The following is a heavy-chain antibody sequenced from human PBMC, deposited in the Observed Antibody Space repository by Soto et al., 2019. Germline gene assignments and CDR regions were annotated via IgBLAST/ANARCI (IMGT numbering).Heavy chain of an antibody. CDR3: ARDRRYSSSSRIDYYYGMDV. Sequence: SETLSLTCTVSGGSFSSSSYYWGWIRQPPGKGLEWIGSIYYGGSTYYNPSLKSRVTISVDTSKNQFSLKLSSVTAADTAVYYCARDRRYSSSSRIDYYYGMDVWGQGTTVTVSS. CDR1: GGSFSSSSYY. D-gene: IGHD6-6*01. V-gene: IGHV4-39*07. CDR2: IYYGGST. J-gene: IGHJ6*02.